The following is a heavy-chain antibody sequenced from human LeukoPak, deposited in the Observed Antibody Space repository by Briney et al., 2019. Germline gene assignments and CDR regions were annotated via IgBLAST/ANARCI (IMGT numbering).Heavy chain of an antibody. D-gene: IGHD3-3*01. CDR3: ARDREIDDFWSGYYTGYFDY. CDR1: GFTFSSYW. CDR2: IKQDGSEK. J-gene: IGHJ4*02. V-gene: IGHV3-7*01. Sequence: PGGSLRLSXAASGFTFSSYWMSWVRQAPGKGLEWVANIKQDGSEKYYVDSVKGRFTISRDNAKNSLYLQMNSLRAEDTAVYYCARDREIDDFWSGYYTGYFDYWGQGTLVTVSS.